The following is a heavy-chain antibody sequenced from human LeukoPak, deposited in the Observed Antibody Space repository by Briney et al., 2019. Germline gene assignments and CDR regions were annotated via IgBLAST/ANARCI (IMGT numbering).Heavy chain of an antibody. CDR2: ISYDGSNK. CDR1: GFTFSSYA. J-gene: IGHJ4*02. Sequence: AGGSLRLSCAASGFTFSSYAMHWVRQAPGKGLEWVAVISYDGSNKYYADSVKGRFTISRDNSKNTLYLQMNSLRAEDTAVYYCARGWVSDDGDYPFDYWGQGTLVTVSS. V-gene: IGHV3-30-3*01. D-gene: IGHD4-17*01. CDR3: ARGWVSDDGDYPFDY.